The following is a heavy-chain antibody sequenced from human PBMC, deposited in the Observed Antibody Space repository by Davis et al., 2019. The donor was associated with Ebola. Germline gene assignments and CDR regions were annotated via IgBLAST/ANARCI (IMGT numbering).Heavy chain of an antibody. Sequence: AASVKVSCKASGGTFSSYTISWVRQAPGQGLEWMGRIIPIVGIANYAQKFQGRVTITADKSTTTAYMEVGGLRSDDTAVYYCARAQFPTTSDHWGQGTLVTVSS. J-gene: IGHJ4*02. CDR3: ARAQFPTTSDH. D-gene: IGHD1-1*01. CDR2: IIPIVGIA. CDR1: GGTFSSYT. V-gene: IGHV1-69*02.